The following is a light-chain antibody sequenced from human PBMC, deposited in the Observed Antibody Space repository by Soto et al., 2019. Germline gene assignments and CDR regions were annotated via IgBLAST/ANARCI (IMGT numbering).Light chain of an antibody. CDR3: LQDYIYPWT. V-gene: IGKV1-9*01. Sequence: DIKLTQSPPFMSAYVGDRVTITCRASQGISSYLAWYQQKPGKAPKVLIYAASTLQSGVPSRFSGSGYGTEFTLTISSLQPEDFATYYCLQDYIYPWTFAQGTKVDIK. J-gene: IGKJ1*01. CDR2: AAS. CDR1: QGISSY.